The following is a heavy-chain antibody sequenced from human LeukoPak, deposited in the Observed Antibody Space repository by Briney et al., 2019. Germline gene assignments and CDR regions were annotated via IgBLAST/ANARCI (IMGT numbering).Heavy chain of an antibody. CDR3: ASLDILTGYPN. D-gene: IGHD3-9*01. CDR2: ISSSSSYI. CDR1: GFTFSSYE. J-gene: IGHJ4*02. V-gene: IGHV3-21*01. Sequence: GGSLRLSCAASGFTFSSYEMNWVRHAPGKGLEWVSSISSSSSYIYYADSVKGRFTISRDNAKNSLYLQMNSLRAEDTAVYYCASLDILTGYPNWGQGTLVTVSS.